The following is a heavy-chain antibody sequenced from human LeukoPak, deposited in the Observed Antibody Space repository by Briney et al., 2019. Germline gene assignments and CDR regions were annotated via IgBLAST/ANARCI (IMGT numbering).Heavy chain of an antibody. J-gene: IGHJ4*02. CDR1: GGSLGDDSYY. CDR3: ARQHYVFDISGYYEDY. Sequence: PSETLSLTCNVSGGSLGDDSYYWGWIRHSPGKGLEWIGCIYDRGTTLYTPSLKNRVTVSVDTSKNQFSLRSSSVPAADPAVYYCARQHYVFDISGYYEDYWGQGTLVIVSS. CDR2: IYDRGTT. D-gene: IGHD3-22*01. V-gene: IGHV4-39*01.